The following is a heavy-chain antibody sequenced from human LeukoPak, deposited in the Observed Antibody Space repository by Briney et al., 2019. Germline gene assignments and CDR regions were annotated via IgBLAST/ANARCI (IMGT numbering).Heavy chain of an antibody. J-gene: IGHJ4*02. CDR1: GGSISSYY. CDR3: TRDVPRSSGYPDN. Sequence: SETLSLTCTVSGGSISSYYWTWIRQPPGKGLEWIGYVHYSGNTNYNASLKSRITISVDTSKNQFSLKLSSVTAADTAVYYCTRDVPRSSGYPDNWGQGTLVTVSS. V-gene: IGHV4-59*12. D-gene: IGHD3-22*01. CDR2: VHYSGNT.